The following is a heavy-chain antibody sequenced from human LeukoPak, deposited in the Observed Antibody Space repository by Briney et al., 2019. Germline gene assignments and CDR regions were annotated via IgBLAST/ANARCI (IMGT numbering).Heavy chain of an antibody. D-gene: IGHD3-10*01. J-gene: IGHJ4*02. CDR2: IYYSGST. V-gene: IGHV4-39*07. CDR3: ARRGGYLKGIDY. Sequence: PSETLSLTCTVSGGSISSSSYYWGWIRQPPGKGLEWIGSIYYSGSTYYNPSLKSRVTISVDTSKNQFSLKLSSVTAADTAVYYCARRGGYLKGIDYWGQGTLVTVSS. CDR1: GGSISSSSYY.